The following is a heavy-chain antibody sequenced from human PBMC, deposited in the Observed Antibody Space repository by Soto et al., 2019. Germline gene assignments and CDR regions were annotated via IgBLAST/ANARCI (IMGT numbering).Heavy chain of an antibody. CDR1: GFTFSSFE. J-gene: IGHJ5*02. CDR3: ARGVTHLAQGWFDP. Sequence: GGSLRLSCAASGFTFSSFEMNWVRQAPGKGLEWVSYISPSGDYIYQPDSVKGRFTISRDNAKNSVYLQMNSLRGDDTATYYCARGVTHLAQGWFDPWGQGTLVTVSS. CDR2: ISPSGDYI. D-gene: IGHD2-21*02. V-gene: IGHV3-48*03.